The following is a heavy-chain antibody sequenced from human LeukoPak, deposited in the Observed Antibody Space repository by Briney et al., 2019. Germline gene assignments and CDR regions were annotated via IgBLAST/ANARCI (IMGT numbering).Heavy chain of an antibody. CDR3: ARQGMDIVVVPAAKGYFDY. CDR2: INHSGST. Sequence: SETLSLTCAVYGGSFSGYYWSWIRQPPGKGLEWIGEINHSGSTNYNPSLKSRVTISVDTSKNQFSLKLSSVTAADTAVYYCARQGMDIVVVPAAKGYFDYWGQGTLVTVSS. V-gene: IGHV4-34*01. CDR1: GGSFSGYY. D-gene: IGHD2-2*03. J-gene: IGHJ4*02.